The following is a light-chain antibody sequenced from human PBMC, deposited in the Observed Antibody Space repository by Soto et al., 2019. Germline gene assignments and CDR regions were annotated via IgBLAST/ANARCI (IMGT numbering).Light chain of an antibody. CDR1: SSDVGGYNY. CDR3: SSYAASNNLGV. J-gene: IGLJ7*01. V-gene: IGLV2-8*01. Sequence: QSALTQPPSASGSPGQSVTISCIGTSSDVGGYNYVSWYQQHPGKAPKLMIYEVSKRPSGVPDRFSGFKSGNTASLTVSGLQAEDEADYYCSSYAASNNLGVFGGGTQLIVL. CDR2: EVS.